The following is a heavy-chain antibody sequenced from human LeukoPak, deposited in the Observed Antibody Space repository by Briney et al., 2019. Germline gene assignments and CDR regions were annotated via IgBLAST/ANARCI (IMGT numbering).Heavy chain of an antibody. CDR3: AREGGIAAAGLDFDY. D-gene: IGHD6-13*01. CDR1: GDSVSSNSAA. V-gene: IGHV6-1*01. J-gene: IGHJ4*02. Sequence: TSQTLSLTCAISGDSVSSNSAAWNWIRQSPSRGLEWLGRTYYRSKWYNDYAVSVKSRITINPDTSKNQFSLQLNSVTPEDTAVYNCAREGGIAAAGLDFDYWGQGTLVTVSS. CDR2: TYYRSKWYN.